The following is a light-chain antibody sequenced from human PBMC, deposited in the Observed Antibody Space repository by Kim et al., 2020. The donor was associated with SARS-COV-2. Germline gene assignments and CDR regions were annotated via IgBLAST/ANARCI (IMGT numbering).Light chain of an antibody. V-gene: IGLV1-44*01. CDR3: AAWDDSLNGV. Sequence: PGQRVTLSCSGSRSNIGSNTVNWYQQLPGTAPKLLIYSNNQRPSGVPDRFSGSKSGTSASLAISGLQSEDEADYYCAAWDDSLNGVFGGGTQLTVL. CDR1: RSNIGSNT. J-gene: IGLJ3*02. CDR2: SNN.